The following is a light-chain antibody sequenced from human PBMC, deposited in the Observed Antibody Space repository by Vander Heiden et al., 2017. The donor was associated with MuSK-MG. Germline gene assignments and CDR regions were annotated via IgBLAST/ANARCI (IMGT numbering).Light chain of an antibody. CDR3: SAYAGSNKVV. CDR1: SSDVGGYNY. Sequence: QSALTQPRSAPGSPGHSVTISCTATSSDVGGYNYVSSYQQNPGKATKLMIYEVSKRPSGVPDRFSGSKSGNTASLTVSGIQAEDGAEYYCSAYAGSNKVVVGRGTKLTVL. CDR2: EVS. V-gene: IGLV2-8*01. J-gene: IGLJ2*01.